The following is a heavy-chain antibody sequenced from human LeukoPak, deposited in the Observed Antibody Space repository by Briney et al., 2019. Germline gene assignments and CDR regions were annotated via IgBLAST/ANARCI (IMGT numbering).Heavy chain of an antibody. CDR3: AKCMGYYYYMDV. CDR1: GFTFSSYS. V-gene: IGHV3-21*04. Sequence: GGSLRLSCAASGFTFSSYSMNWVRQAPGKGLEWVSSISSSSSYIYYADSVKGRFTISRDNAKNSLYLQMNSLRAEDTAVYYCAKCMGYYYYMDVWGKGTTVTVSS. CDR2: ISSSSSYI. J-gene: IGHJ6*03.